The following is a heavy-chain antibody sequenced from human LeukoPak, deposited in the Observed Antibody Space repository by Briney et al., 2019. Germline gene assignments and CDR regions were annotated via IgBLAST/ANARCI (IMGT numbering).Heavy chain of an antibody. D-gene: IGHD6-19*01. J-gene: IGHJ4*02. CDR1: RFTFDAYA. Sequence: PGRSLRLSCATSRFTFDAYAMHWVRQAPGKGLEWLSIISWNSGYIGYADSVKGRFTISRDNAKNSLYLQMDSLRAEDTAFYYCAKVRGTYSGGFFTDYWGQGTLVTVFS. CDR2: ISWNSGYI. V-gene: IGHV3-9*01. CDR3: AKVRGTYSGGFFTDY.